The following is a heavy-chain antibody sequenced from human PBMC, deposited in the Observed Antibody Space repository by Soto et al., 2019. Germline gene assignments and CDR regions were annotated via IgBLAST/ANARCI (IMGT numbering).Heavy chain of an antibody. CDR2: IYDSGSGST. J-gene: IGHJ5*02. D-gene: IGHD1-7*01. V-gene: IGHV4-39*01. CDR1: GGSISSFEFY. Sequence: TLSLTCTVSGGSISSFEFYWSWIRQLPGKGLEWIATIYDSGSGSTYYSPSLKGRVTISLDTSEIHFSLKLRSVTAADTAIYYCARHGGRGELLPWFDPWGRGTLVTVSS. CDR3: ARHGGRGELLPWFDP.